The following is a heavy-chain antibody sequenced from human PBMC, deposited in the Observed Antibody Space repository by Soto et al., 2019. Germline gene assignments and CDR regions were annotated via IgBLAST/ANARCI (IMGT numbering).Heavy chain of an antibody. Sequence: SETLSLTCTVSGGSLISGGYYWTWIRQRPGKGLEWIGYIYYTGVTYYNPSLSSRVSMSVDTSKNQFSLNLTSVTAADTAIYYCARDLTSNLNCFDPWGQGTLVTVSS. J-gene: IGHJ5*02. D-gene: IGHD2-2*01. V-gene: IGHV4-31*03. CDR3: ARDLTSNLNCFDP. CDR1: GGSLISGGYY. CDR2: IYYTGVT.